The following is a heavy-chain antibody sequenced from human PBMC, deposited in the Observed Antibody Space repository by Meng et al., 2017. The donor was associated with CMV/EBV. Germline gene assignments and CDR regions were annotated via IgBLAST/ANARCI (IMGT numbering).Heavy chain of an antibody. D-gene: IGHD6-13*01. Sequence: ASVKVSCKASGYTFTGYYMHWVRQAPGQGLEWMGWINPNSGGTNYAQKFQGRVTMTRDTSISTAYMELSSLKASDTAMYYCARPGPRGIAAADYWGQGTLVTVSS. J-gene: IGHJ4*02. CDR1: GYTFTGYY. CDR2: INPNSGGT. V-gene: IGHV1-2*02. CDR3: ARPGPRGIAAADY.